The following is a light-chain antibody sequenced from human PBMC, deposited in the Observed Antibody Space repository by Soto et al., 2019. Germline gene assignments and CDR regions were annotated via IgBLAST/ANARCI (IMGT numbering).Light chain of an antibody. V-gene: IGKV3-15*01. J-gene: IGKJ1*01. CDR1: QSVSNN. CDR3: QQYNNWPPWT. CDR2: GAS. Sequence: EIVMTQSPATLSVSPGERATLSCRASQSVSNNLAWYQQRPGQAPRLLLYGASTRATGIPARFIGSGAGTEFTLTISSLQSEDVAVYYCQQYNNWPPWTFGQGTKVEVK.